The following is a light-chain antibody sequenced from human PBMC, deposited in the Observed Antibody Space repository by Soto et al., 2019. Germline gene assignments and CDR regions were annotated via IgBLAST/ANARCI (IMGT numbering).Light chain of an antibody. J-gene: IGLJ3*02. CDR3: GTWDSSLSAWV. CDR1: SSDVAGYNH. Sequence: QSALTQPASVSGSPGQSITISCTGTSSDVAGYNHVSWYQHHPGKAPKLLIYDNDDRPSGIPDRFSGSKSGTSATLGITGLQTGDEADYYCGTWDSSLSAWVFGGGTKVTVL. V-gene: IGLV1-51*01. CDR2: DND.